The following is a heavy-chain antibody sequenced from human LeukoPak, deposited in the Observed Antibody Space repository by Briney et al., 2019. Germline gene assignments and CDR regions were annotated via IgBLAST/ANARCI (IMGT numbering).Heavy chain of an antibody. V-gene: IGHV4-39*01. CDR3: ARRGQAAGSKGAFDY. D-gene: IGHD6-13*01. J-gene: IGHJ4*02. CDR2: IDYSGTT. CDR1: GGSISSCSYY. Sequence: SETLSLTCTVSGGSISSCSYYWGWIRQPPGKELVWIGSIDYSGTTYYNPSLKSRVTISVDTSKNQFSLKLSSVTAADTALYYCARRGQAAGSKGAFDYWGQGTLVTVSS.